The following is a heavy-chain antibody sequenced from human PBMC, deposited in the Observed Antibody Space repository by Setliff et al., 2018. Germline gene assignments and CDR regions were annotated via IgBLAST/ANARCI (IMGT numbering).Heavy chain of an antibody. D-gene: IGHD3-22*01. V-gene: IGHV3-7*03. CDR3: ARDRISRYYDSGAHAFDI. CDR1: GYTFTGHY. J-gene: IGHJ3*02. Sequence: SCKASGYTFTGHYIHWVRQAPGKGLEWVANIKGDGSEKFYLDSVKGRFTISRDNAKNSLYLQMNSLRAEDTAVYYCARDRISRYYDSGAHAFDIWGQGTMVTVSS. CDR2: IKGDGSEK.